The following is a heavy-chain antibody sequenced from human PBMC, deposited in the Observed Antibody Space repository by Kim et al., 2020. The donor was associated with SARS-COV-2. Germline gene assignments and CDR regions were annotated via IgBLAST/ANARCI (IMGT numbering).Heavy chain of an antibody. CDR1: GASISSNSYY. CDR3: ARLWFGDLGWFDP. J-gene: IGHJ5*02. D-gene: IGHD3-10*01. CDR2: FYYSGNT. Sequence: SETLSLTCSVSGASISSNSYYWGWIRQPPGKGLEWIGSFYYSGNTYYNPSLKSRVTISVDTSKNQFSLKLTSVTAADTAVYYCARLWFGDLGWFDPWGQGTLVTVSS. V-gene: IGHV4-39*01.